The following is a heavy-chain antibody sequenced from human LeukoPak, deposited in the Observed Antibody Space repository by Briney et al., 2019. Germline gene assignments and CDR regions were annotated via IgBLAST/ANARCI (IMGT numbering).Heavy chain of an antibody. Sequence: SETLSLTCTVSGGSISSYYWSWIRQPPGKGLEWIGYIYYSGSTNYNPSLKSRVTISVDTSKNQFSLKLSSVTAADTAVYYCARVRRPGYSYGYWALFDYWGQGTLVTVSS. D-gene: IGHD5-18*01. CDR3: ARVRRPGYSYGYWALFDY. J-gene: IGHJ4*02. CDR1: GGSISSYY. CDR2: IYYSGST. V-gene: IGHV4-59*08.